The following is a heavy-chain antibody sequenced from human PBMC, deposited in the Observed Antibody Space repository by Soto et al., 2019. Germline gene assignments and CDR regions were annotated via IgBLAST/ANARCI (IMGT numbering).Heavy chain of an antibody. D-gene: IGHD5-12*01. V-gene: IGHV5-51*01. CDR1: EYSFTSYW. CDR3: ARHAVVDIVATDPYYYYYYMDV. J-gene: IGHJ6*03. CDR2: IYPGDSDT. Sequence: GESLKISCKGSEYSFTSYWIGWVRQMPGKGLEWMGIIYPGDSDTRYSPSFQGQVTISADKSISTAYLQWSSLKASDTAMYYCARHAVVDIVATDPYYYYYYMDVWGKGTTVNVSS.